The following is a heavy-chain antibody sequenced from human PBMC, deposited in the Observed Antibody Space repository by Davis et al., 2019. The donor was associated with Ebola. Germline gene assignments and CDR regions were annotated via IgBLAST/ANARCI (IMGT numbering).Heavy chain of an antibody. Sequence: GESLKISCRASGYSLNTHWIVWVRQMPGKGLDYMGMISPGDSHTNYNPSFQGHVIMSADTSTRTAYLQWNSLKASDSAIYYCARPRDPYYYYGLAVWGPGTTVTVSS. CDR1: GYSLNTHW. J-gene: IGHJ6*02. CDR2: ISPGDSHT. CDR3: ARPRDPYYYYGLAV. V-gene: IGHV5-51*01. D-gene: IGHD2-21*02.